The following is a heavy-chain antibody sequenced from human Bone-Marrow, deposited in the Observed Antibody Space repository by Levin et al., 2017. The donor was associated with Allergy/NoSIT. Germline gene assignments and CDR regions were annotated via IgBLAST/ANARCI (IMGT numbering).Heavy chain of an antibody. D-gene: IGHD6-19*01. V-gene: IGHV3-30*04. CDR2: ISSDGSKI. J-gene: IGHJ4*02. CDR3: SRDSKHWLPDY. CDR1: EFRFSTCS. Sequence: GESLKISCAAAEFRFSTCSMHWVRQAPGKGLEWVAIISSDGSKIYYADSVKGRFSISRDNSKNTLYLQMNSLKPDDTAVYYGSRDSKHWLPDYWGQGTLVTVSS.